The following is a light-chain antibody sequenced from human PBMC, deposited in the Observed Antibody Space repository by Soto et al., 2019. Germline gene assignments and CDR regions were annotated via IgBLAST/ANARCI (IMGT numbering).Light chain of an antibody. V-gene: IGLV1-36*01. CDR3: AAWDDSLNGVI. CDR2: QDD. CDR1: SSNIGNNG. J-gene: IGLJ2*01. Sequence: QSVLSQPPSVSEAPRQRVTISCSGSSSNIGNNGVNWYQQLPGKAPKLLIYQDDLLPSGVSDRFSGSKSVTSASLAISGLRSEDEAEYNCAAWDDSLNGVIFGGGTKLTVL.